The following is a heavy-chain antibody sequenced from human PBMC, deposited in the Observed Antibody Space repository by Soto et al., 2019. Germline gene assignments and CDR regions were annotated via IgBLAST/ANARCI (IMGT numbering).Heavy chain of an antibody. J-gene: IGHJ6*02. D-gene: IGHD5-18*01. CDR2: IWYDGSNK. Sequence: PGGSLRLPCSASGFTFSSYGMHWVRQAPGKGLEWVAVIWYDGSNKYYADSVKGRFTISRDNSKNTLYLQMNSLRGEDTAVCYCARDFKKWRGIQLWYFTHEDVWGQGTTVTVS. CDR3: ARDFKKWRGIQLWYFTHEDV. V-gene: IGHV3-33*01. CDR1: GFTFSSYG.